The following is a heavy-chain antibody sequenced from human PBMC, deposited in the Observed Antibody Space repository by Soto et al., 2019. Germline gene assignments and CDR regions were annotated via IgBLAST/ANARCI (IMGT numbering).Heavy chain of an antibody. CDR3: ARGRYGDY. Sequence: QVHLVQSGAEVKKPGASVKVSCKASGYTFTSYGITWVRQAPGQGLEWMGWISAHNGNADYAQKLQGRGIVTRDTSTSTAYMELRRLRSDDTAVYYCARGRYGDYWGQGALVTVSS. V-gene: IGHV1-18*01. J-gene: IGHJ4*02. CDR2: ISAHNGNA. CDR1: GYTFTSYG. D-gene: IGHD1-1*01.